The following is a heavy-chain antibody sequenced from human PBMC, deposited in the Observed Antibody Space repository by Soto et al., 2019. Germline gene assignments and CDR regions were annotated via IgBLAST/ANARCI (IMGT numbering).Heavy chain of an antibody. V-gene: IGHV1-69*12. CDR3: ASGIQLWLRRINTGYSG. CDR1: GGTFSTYA. CDR2: IIPMFGTA. J-gene: IGHJ4*02. Sequence: QFQLVQSGAEVKKPESSVKVSCKAPGGTFSTYAISWVRQAPGQGLEWMGGIIPMFGTANYAQRFQDRVTITAEESTNTVYMELSSLRSEDTAVYFCASGIQLWLRRINTGYSGWGQGTLVTVSS. D-gene: IGHD5-18*01.